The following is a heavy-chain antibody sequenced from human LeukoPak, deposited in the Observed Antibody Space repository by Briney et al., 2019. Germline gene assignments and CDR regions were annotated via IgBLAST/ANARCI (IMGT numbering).Heavy chain of an antibody. CDR3: ARGRVRFLEWLLLGNWFDL. V-gene: IGHV4-34*01. CDR2: INHSGST. D-gene: IGHD3-3*01. CDR1: GGSFSGYY. Sequence: SETLSLTCAVYGGSFSGYYWSWIRQPPGKGLEWIGEINHSGSTNYNPSLKSRVTISVDTSKNQFSLKLSSVTAADTAVYYCARGRVRFLEWLLLGNWFDLWGQGTLVTVSS. J-gene: IGHJ5*02.